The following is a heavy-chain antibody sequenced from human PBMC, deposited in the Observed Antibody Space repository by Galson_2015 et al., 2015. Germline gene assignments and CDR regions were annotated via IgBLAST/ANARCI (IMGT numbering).Heavy chain of an antibody. CDR3: ARDRPASDYYYGMDV. J-gene: IGHJ6*02. CDR1: VGALGRGNYC. CDR2: IYGGGST. D-gene: IGHD6-6*01. V-gene: IGHV4-30-4*01. Sequence: LFLTCTVSVGALGRGNYCWGWIRQPPGKGLEWVGWIYGGGSTYYNPSLMSRVTISVDTSKNQFSLRLSSVTAADTAMFYCARDRPASDYYYGMDVWGQGTTVTVSS.